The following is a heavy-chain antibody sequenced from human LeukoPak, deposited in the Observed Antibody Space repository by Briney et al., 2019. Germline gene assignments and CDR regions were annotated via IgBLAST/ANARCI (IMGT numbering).Heavy chain of an antibody. D-gene: IGHD2-21*01. CDR3: ARDLRAYCGGDCPFDY. CDR1: GFTFSSYS. J-gene: IGHJ4*02. Sequence: GGSLRLSCAASGFTFSSYSMNWFRQAPGKGLEWVSSISSSSSYIYYADSVKGRFTISRDNAKNSLYLQMNSLRAEDTAVYYCARDLRAYCGGDCPFDYWGQGTLVTVSS. V-gene: IGHV3-21*01. CDR2: ISSSSSYI.